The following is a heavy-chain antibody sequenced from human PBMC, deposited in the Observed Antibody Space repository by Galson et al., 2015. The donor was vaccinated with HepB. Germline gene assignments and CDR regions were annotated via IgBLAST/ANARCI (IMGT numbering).Heavy chain of an antibody. D-gene: IGHD6-25*01. CDR1: GFTFSGSA. CDR3: ARLGGLSGYSSA. J-gene: IGHJ5*02. V-gene: IGHV3-73*01. CDR2: IGSKANNYET. Sequence: SLRLSCAASGFTFSGSAIHWVRQTSGKGLEWVGRIGSKANNYETAYAASVKGRFTISRDDSKNTAFLQMNTLKTEDTAVYYCARLGGLSGYSSAWGQGTLVTVSS.